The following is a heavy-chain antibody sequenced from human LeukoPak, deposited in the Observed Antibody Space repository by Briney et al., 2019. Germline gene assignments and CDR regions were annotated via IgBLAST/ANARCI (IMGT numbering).Heavy chain of an antibody. CDR2: INTSGGTT. CDR3: ARFQAAGT. CDR1: GFSFSSYG. V-gene: IGHV3-23*01. J-gene: IGHJ5*02. Sequence: GGSLRLSCAASGFSFSSYGISWVRQAPGKGLEWVSTINTSGGTTYYADSVKGRFTVSRDNSKNTLYLQMNSLRAEDTAVYYCARFQAAGTWGQGTLVTVSS. D-gene: IGHD6-13*01.